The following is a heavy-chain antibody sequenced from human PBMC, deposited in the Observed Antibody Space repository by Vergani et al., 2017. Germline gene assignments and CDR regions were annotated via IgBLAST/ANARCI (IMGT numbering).Heavy chain of an antibody. CDR3: AKSYLPCDYGASYYYYMDV. CDR1: GFTFSSYG. D-gene: IGHD4-17*01. Sequence: QVQLVESGGGVVQPGRSLRLSCAASGFTFSSYGMHWVRQAPGKGLEWVAVISYDGRNKYYAESVKGRFTISRDNSKNTMYLQMNSLRAEDTAVYYCAKSYLPCDYGASYYYYMDVWGKGTTVTVSS. J-gene: IGHJ6*03. V-gene: IGHV3-30*18. CDR2: ISYDGRNK.